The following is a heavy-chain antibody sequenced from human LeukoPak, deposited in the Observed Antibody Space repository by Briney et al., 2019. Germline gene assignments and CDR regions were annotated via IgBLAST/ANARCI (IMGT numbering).Heavy chain of an antibody. CDR3: AKGVDSSGWYSYSFDY. CDR2: ISGSGGST. V-gene: IGHV3-23*01. CDR1: GFTFSSYA. J-gene: IGHJ4*02. D-gene: IGHD6-19*01. Sequence: GGSLRLSCVASGFTFSSYAMSWVRHAPGKGLEWVSGISGSGGSTYYADSVKGRFTISRDNSKNTLYMQMNSPRAEDTAVYYCAKGVDSSGWYSYSFDYWGQGTLVTVSS.